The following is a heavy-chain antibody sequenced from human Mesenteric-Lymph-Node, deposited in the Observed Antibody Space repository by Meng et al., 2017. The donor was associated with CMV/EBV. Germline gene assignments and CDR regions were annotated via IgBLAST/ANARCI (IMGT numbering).Heavy chain of an antibody. CDR1: GFTCSEGR. J-gene: IGHJ4*02. CDR2: IKSKNEGGTT. V-gene: IGHV3-15*01. CDR3: TTLNMDYFEY. Sequence: CAGSGFTCSEGRKGRDRQGPGKGVEGGGRIKSKNEGGTTDYAATVKGRFNISRDDSKNTLYLQMNSLKTEDTAVYYCTTLNMDYFEYWGQGTLVTVSS.